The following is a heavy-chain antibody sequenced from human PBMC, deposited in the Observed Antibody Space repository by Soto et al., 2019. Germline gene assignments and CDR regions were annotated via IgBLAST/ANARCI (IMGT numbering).Heavy chain of an antibody. D-gene: IGHD3-22*01. J-gene: IGHJ4*02. CDR2: IYHSGST. Sequence: SETQSLTCTVSGGSLSSSNWWSWVHQPPGKGLEWIGEIYHSGSTNYNPSLKSPVTISVDTSKSQFSLKLTSVTAADTAVYYCARGSVETVDSSGHYEYWGQGTPVTLSS. CDR1: GGSLSSSNW. V-gene: IGHV4-4*02. CDR3: ARGSVETVDSSGHYEY.